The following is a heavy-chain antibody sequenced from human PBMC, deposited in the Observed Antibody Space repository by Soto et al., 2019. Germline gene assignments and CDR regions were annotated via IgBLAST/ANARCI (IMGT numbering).Heavy chain of an antibody. CDR1: GYTFTGYY. CDR2: INPNSGGT. CDR3: ARASGYYPYGMDV. D-gene: IGHD3-3*01. V-gene: IGHV1-2*04. Sequence: GASVKVSCKASGYTFTGYYMHWVRQAPGQGLEWMGWINPNSGGTNYAQKFQDWVIMTRDTSISTAYMELSRLRSDDTAVYYCARASGYYPYGMDVWGQGTTVTVSS. J-gene: IGHJ6*02.